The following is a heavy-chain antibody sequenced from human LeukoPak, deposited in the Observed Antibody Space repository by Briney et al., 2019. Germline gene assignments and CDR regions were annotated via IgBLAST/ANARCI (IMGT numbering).Heavy chain of an antibody. Sequence: PGGSLRLSCAASGFTFSSYWMSWVRQAPGKGLEWVANIKQDGSEKYYVDSVKGRFTISRDNSKNTLFLQMNSLRAEDTAVYYCSRDHGDYSFDYWGQGTLVTVSS. D-gene: IGHD4-17*01. J-gene: IGHJ4*02. CDR3: SRDHGDYSFDY. CDR1: GFTFSSYW. V-gene: IGHV3-7*01. CDR2: IKQDGSEK.